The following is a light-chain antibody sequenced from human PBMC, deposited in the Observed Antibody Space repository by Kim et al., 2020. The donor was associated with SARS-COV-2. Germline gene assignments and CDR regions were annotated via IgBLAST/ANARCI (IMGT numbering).Light chain of an antibody. CDR2: EIS. J-gene: IGKJ2*03. CDR3: MQGTQFPYS. Sequence: QPASISCKSSQSLLHRDGGTYVSWHHQRPGQPPRLLIYEISTRLSGVPDRFSGSGAGTDLTLTISGVEAEDVGVYYCMQGTQFPYSFGQGTKLEI. V-gene: IGKV2-24*01. CDR1: QSLLHRDGGTY.